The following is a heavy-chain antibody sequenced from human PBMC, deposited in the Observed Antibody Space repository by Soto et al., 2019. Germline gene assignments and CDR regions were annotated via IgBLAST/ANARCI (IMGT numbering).Heavy chain of an antibody. CDR2: IYYSGST. V-gene: IGHV4-39*07. D-gene: IGHD3-10*01. CDR1: GDSITSNSYF. J-gene: IGHJ5*02. Sequence: SETLSLTCTVSGDSITSNSYFWAWIRQPPGKGLEWIGSIYYSGSTYHNPSLKSRVTISVDRSNNQFSLKLSSVTAADTAVYYCARVLYYYGSGSPFDPWGQGTLVTVSS. CDR3: ARVLYYYGSGSPFDP.